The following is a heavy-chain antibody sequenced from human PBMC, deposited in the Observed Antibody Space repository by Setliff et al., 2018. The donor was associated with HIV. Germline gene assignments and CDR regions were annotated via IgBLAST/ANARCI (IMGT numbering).Heavy chain of an antibody. V-gene: IGHV4-34*01. CDR3: ARGGLGVVGAIDY. Sequence: LTCAVYGGSFSGYYWTWIRQPPGRGLEWIGEIIHSGGTNYNRSLKSRVTISVDTSKNQFSPKLSSVTAADTAVYYCARGGLGVVGAIDYWSQGTLVTVSS. CDR1: GGSFSGYY. J-gene: IGHJ4*02. CDR2: IIHSGGT. D-gene: IGHD2-15*01.